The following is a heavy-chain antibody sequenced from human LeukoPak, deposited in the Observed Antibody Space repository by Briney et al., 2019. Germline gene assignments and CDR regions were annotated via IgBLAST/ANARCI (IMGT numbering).Heavy chain of an antibody. J-gene: IGHJ3*02. V-gene: IGHV3-30*18. CDR3: AKSYQSGNDAFDI. D-gene: IGHD3-16*02. Sequence: GGSLRLSCAASGFTFSSYGMPWVRQAPGKGLEWVAVISYDGSNKYYADSVKGRFTISRDNSKNTLYLQMNSLRAEDTAVYYCAKSYQSGNDAFDIWGQGTMVTVSS. CDR2: ISYDGSNK. CDR1: GFTFSSYG.